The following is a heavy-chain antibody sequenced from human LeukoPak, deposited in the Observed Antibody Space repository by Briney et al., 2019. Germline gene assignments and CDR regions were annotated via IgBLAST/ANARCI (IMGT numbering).Heavy chain of an antibody. V-gene: IGHV1-24*01. CDR3: ATPPGGGYYPYWYFDL. J-gene: IGHJ2*01. D-gene: IGHD3-22*01. CDR2: FDPEDGET. Sequence: ASVKVSCRVSGYTLTELSMHWVRQAPGEGLEWMGGFDPEDGETIYAQKFQGRVTMTEDTSTDTAYMELSSLRSEDTAVYYCATPPGGGYYPYWYFDLWGRGTLVTVSS. CDR1: GYTLTELS.